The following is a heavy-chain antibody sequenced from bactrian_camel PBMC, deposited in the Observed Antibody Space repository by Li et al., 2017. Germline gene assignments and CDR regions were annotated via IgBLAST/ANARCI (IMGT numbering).Heavy chain of an antibody. D-gene: IGHD3*01. V-gene: IGHV3S9*01. CDR3: AADFWCNGWEYRFAY. CDR1: GFTYDSYC. CDR2: IESDGST. J-gene: IGHJ4*01. Sequence: HVQLVESGGGSAQAGESLSISCVASGFTYDSYCLGWFRQIPDKEREGVAGIESDGSTSYADSVKGRFTISKDAAKSTLYLQMNSLKPEDSATYYCAADFWCNGWEYRFAYRGQGTQVTVS.